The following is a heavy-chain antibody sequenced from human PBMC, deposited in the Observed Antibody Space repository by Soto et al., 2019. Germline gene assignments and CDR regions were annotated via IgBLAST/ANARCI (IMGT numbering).Heavy chain of an antibody. CDR2: ISYDGSNK. CDR3: AKGGYDSSGYYWGYYFDY. D-gene: IGHD3-22*01. CDR1: GFTFSSYG. J-gene: IGHJ4*02. V-gene: IGHV3-30*18. Sequence: GGSLRLSCAASGFTFSSYGMHWVRQAPGKGLEWVAVISYDGSNKYYADSVKGRFTISRDNSKNTLYLQMNSLRAEDTAVYYCAKGGYDSSGYYWGYYFDYWGQGTLVTVSS.